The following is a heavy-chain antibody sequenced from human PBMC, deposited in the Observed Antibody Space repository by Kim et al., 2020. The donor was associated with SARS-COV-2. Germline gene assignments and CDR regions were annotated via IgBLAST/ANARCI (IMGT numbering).Heavy chain of an antibody. J-gene: IGHJ4*02. V-gene: IGHV7-4-1*02. Sequence: GFKGRLVFSLDTSVSTAYLQISSLKAEDTAVYYCAREPLLAVAATGGFDYWGQGTLVTVSS. CDR3: AREPLLAVAATGGFDY. D-gene: IGHD6-19*01.